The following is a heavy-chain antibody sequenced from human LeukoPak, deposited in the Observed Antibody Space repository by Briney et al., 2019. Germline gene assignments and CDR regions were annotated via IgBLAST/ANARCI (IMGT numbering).Heavy chain of an antibody. J-gene: IGHJ4*02. D-gene: IGHD5-12*01. Sequence: GGSLRLSCAASGFTFSSYSMNWVRQAPGKGLEWVSSISSSSSYIYYADSVKGRFTISRDNAKNSLYLQMNSLRVEDTAVYYCARDEYSGYVHFDYWGQGTLVTVSS. CDR2: ISSSSSYI. CDR1: GFTFSSYS. CDR3: ARDEYSGYVHFDY. V-gene: IGHV3-21*01.